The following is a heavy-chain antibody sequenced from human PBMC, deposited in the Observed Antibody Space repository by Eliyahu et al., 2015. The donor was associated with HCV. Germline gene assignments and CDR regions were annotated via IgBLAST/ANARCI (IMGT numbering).Heavy chain of an antibody. Sequence: QVQLVQSGAEVKKPGASVKVSCKASGYTFTSYDINWVRQATGQGLEWMGWMNPNSGNTGYAQKFQGRVTMTRNTSISTAYMELSSLRSEDTAVYYCASPTPQDTAMVGYYYGMDVWGQGTTVTVSS. CDR3: ASPTPQDTAMVGYYYGMDV. D-gene: IGHD5-18*01. CDR2: MNPNSGNT. V-gene: IGHV1-8*01. J-gene: IGHJ6*02. CDR1: GYTFTSYD.